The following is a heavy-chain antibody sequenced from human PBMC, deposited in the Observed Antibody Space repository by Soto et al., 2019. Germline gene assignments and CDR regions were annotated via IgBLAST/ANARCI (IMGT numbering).Heavy chain of an antibody. CDR2: ISVSGNII. V-gene: IGHV3-48*03. J-gene: IGHJ4*02. Sequence: GGSLRLSCAASGFTFSTYEFNWVRQAPGRGLEWISYISVSGNIIKYAESVKGRFTISRDNADNSLHLHMSNLRVDDTALYFCVRNTMRASAAASLDYWGQGTQVTVSS. CDR1: GFTFSTYE. D-gene: IGHD2-2*01. CDR3: VRNTMRASAAASLDY.